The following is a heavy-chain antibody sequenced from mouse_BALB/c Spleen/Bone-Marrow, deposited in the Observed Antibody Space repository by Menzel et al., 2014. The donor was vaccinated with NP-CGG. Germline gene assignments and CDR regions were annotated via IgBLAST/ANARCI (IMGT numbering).Heavy chain of an antibody. CDR3: ASYYYGSSGFAY. CDR2: IDPANGNT. CDR1: GFNIKDTY. J-gene: IGHJ3*01. Sequence: EVQLQQSGAELVKPGASVKLSCTASGFNIKDTYMHWVKQRPEQGPEWIGRIDPANGNTKYDPKFQGKATITADTSSNTAYLQLSSLTSEDTAVYYCASYYYGSSGFAYWGQGALVTVSA. V-gene: IGHV14-3*02. D-gene: IGHD1-1*01.